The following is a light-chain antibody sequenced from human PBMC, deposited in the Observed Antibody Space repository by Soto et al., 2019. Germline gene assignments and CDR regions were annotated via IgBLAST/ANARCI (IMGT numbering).Light chain of an antibody. Sequence: DIQMTQSPSSLSASVEDRVIITCRASQSISNHLNWYQQKPGKAPKLLIFAASSLQSGVPSRFSGSRSGPDFNLTIRSLTPDHFDPYYCQQSYSSPPTFGQGTKV. J-gene: IGKJ1*01. V-gene: IGKV1-39*01. CDR1: QSISNH. CDR2: AAS. CDR3: QQSYSSPPT.